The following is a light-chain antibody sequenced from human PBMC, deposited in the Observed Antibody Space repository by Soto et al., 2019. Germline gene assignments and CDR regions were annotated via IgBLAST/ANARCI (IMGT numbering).Light chain of an antibody. CDR3: MQALQTPRT. CDR2: LGS. CDR1: QSLLHSNGYNY. J-gene: IGKJ1*01. V-gene: IGKV2-28*01. Sequence: DIVMTQSPLSLPVPPGEPASISCRSSQSLLHSNGYNYLDWYLQKPGQSPQLLIYLGSNRASGVHERFIGSGSGKDFTLKISRVEDEDVGVYYCMQALQTPRTFGQGTKVEIK.